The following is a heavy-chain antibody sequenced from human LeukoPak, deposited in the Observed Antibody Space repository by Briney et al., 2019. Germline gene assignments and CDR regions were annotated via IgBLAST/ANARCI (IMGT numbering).Heavy chain of an antibody. J-gene: IGHJ5*02. D-gene: IGHD3-22*01. Sequence: GGSLRLSCAASGFTFSSYSMNWVRQAPGKGLEWVSAISNDGGGTNYADFVKGRFTISRDNSRNTLFLQMNSLRAEDTALYCCAKGSSGYFVDLWGQGTLVTVSS. V-gene: IGHV3-23*01. CDR3: AKGSSGYFVDL. CDR2: ISNDGGGT. CDR1: GFTFSSYS.